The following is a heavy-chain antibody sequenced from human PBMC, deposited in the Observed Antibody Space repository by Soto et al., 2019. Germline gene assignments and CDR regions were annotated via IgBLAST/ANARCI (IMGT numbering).Heavy chain of an antibody. CDR2: IDPSDSYT. V-gene: IGHV5-10-1*01. J-gene: IGHJ6*02. Sequence: ESVKISGKGSGYSFTSYCISWVRQMPWKGLEWMGRIDPSDSYTNYSPSFQGHVTISADKSISTAYLQWSSLKASDTAMYYCVTISSSPRYYYYGMDVWGQGTTVTV. D-gene: IGHD6-6*01. CDR3: VTISSSPRYYYYGMDV. CDR1: GYSFTSYC.